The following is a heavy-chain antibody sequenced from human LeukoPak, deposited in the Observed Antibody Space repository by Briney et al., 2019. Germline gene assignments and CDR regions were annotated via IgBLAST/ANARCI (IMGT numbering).Heavy chain of an antibody. CDR2: IIPIFGTA. V-gene: IGHV1-69*13. J-gene: IGHJ4*02. Sequence: SVKVSCKASGGTFSSYAISWVRQAPGQGLEWMGGIIPIFGTANYAQKFQGRVTITADESTSTAHMELSSLRSEDTAVYYCAVYGSGSTQFDYWGQGTLVTVSS. D-gene: IGHD3-10*01. CDR1: GGTFSSYA. CDR3: AVYGSGSTQFDY.